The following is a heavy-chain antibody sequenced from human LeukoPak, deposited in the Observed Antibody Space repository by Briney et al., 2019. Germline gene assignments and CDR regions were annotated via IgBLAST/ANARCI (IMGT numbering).Heavy chain of an antibody. CDR3: ARGLGDYYYYYGMDL. D-gene: IGHD3-16*01. CDR2: ITDDGGAT. V-gene: IGHV3-43*02. J-gene: IGHJ6*02. Sequence: GGSLRLSCAASGFTFDDNVMHWVRQPPGKGPEWISLITDDGGATYYADSVMGRFTISRDNSKKSLYLQMNRLRTEDTAFYYCARGLGDYYYYYGMDLWGPGTTVTVSS. CDR1: GFTFDDNV.